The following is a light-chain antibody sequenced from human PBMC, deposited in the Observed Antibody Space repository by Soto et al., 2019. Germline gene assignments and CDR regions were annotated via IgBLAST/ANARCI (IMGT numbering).Light chain of an antibody. CDR1: QDINTN. CDR2: AAS. V-gene: IGKV1-27*01. CDR3: QNYDNSPWT. J-gene: IGKJ4*02. Sequence: DIEMTQSPSSLSACGGDRATLSCRARQDINTNLAWYQQKPGQVPKLLISAASTLHSGIPPRFSGSGSGTDFTLTISSLQPEDVAIYYCQNYDNSPWTFGGGTKVEIK.